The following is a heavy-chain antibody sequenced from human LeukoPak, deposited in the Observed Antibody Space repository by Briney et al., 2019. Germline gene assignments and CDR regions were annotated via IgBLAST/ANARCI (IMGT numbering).Heavy chain of an antibody. CDR3: ARVSGYYSLLFDY. V-gene: IGHV1-8*01. D-gene: IGHD3-22*01. Sequence: ALVKVSCKASGYTFTSYDINWVRQATGQGLEWMGWMNPNSGNTGYAQKFQGRVTMTTDTSTSTAYMELRSLRSDDTAVYYCARVSGYYSLLFDYWGQGTLVTVSS. CDR1: GYTFTSYD. J-gene: IGHJ4*02. CDR2: MNPNSGNT.